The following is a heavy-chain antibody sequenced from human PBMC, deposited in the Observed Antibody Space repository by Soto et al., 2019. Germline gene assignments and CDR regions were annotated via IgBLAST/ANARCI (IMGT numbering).Heavy chain of an antibody. V-gene: IGHV5-51*01. CDR2: IYPGDSDT. Sequence: PGESLKISCKGSGYSFTSYWIGWVRQMPGKGLEWMGIIYPGDSDTRYSPSFQGQVTISADKSISTAYLQWSSLKASDTAMYYCWRRDGYFFCWGVYYYYGMYFWGKGSSVTVSA. CDR3: WRRDGYFFCWGVYYYYGMYF. J-gene: IGHJ6*04. CDR1: GYSFTSYW. D-gene: IGHD2-2*03.